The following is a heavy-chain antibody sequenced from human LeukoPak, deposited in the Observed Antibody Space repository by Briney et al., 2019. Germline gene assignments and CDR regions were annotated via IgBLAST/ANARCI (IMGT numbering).Heavy chain of an antibody. CDR2: INPSGGST. D-gene: IGHD2-2*02. Sequence: ASVRVSCKASGYTFTSYYMHWVRQAPGEGLEWMGIINPSGGSTSYAQKFQGRVTMTRDMSTSTVYMELSSLRSEDTAVYYCARVAAEVVGVPGAIGFGWLRRDYYYMDVWGKGTTVTVSS. J-gene: IGHJ6*03. CDR1: GYTFTSYY. V-gene: IGHV1-46*01. CDR3: ARVAAEVVGVPGAIGFGWLRRDYYYMDV.